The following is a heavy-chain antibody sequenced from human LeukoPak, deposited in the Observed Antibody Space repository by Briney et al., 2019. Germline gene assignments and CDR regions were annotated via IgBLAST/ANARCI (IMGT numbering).Heavy chain of an antibody. CDR1: GFTFINFG. D-gene: IGHD2-8*01. V-gene: IGHV3-33*01. J-gene: IGHJ6*02. CDR2: VWYDGNNK. Sequence: GGSLRLSCAASGFTFINFGMHWVRQAPGKGPEWVAIVWYDGNNKYYADSVKGRFTISRDNSKNTMYLQINSLRAEDTAVYYCARDRHCANGVCHSPPGMDVWGQGTTVTVSS. CDR3: ARDRHCANGVCHSPPGMDV.